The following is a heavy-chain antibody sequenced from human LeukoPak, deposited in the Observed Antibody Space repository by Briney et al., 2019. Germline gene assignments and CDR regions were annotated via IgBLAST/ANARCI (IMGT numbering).Heavy chain of an antibody. CDR2: IDASNGAT. V-gene: IGHV1-2*02. J-gene: IGHJ4*02. CDR1: VYTFTDYF. CDR3: ARDGSSVYDF. Sequence: GASVKVSCKASVYTFTDYFIHWVRQAPGRGLEWMGWIDASNGATSYTQTLEGRVIITRDTSIGAVYMELSRLTSDDTAVYYCARDGSSVYDFWGQGTLVTVSS.